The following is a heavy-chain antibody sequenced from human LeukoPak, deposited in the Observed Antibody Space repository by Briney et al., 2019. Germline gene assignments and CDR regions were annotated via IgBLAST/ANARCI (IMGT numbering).Heavy chain of an antibody. CDR2: SSTDGSST. Sequence: GGSLRLSCAASGFTFSSYWMHWVRQAPGKGLVWGSRSSTDGSSTSYADSVKGRFTISRDNANNTLYLQMNSLRAEDTAVYYCAKSGSYSYAWCLDLWGRGTLVTVSS. V-gene: IGHV3-74*01. D-gene: IGHD1-26*01. J-gene: IGHJ2*01. CDR3: AKSGSYSYAWCLDL. CDR1: GFTFSSYW.